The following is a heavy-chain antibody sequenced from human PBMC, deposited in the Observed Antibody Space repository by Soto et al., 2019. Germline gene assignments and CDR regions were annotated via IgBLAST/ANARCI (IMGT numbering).Heavy chain of an antibody. CDR2: INPSGGST. J-gene: IGHJ3*02. CDR3: ARVKPLGYCSGGSCFWGRAFDI. V-gene: IGHV1-46*03. CDR1: GYTFTSYY. Sequence: ASVKVSCKASGYTFTSYYMHWVRQAPGQGLEWMGIINPSGGSTSYAQKFQGRVTMTRDTSTSTVYMELSSLRSEDTAVYYCARVKPLGYCSGGSCFWGRAFDIWGQGTMVTVSS. D-gene: IGHD2-15*01.